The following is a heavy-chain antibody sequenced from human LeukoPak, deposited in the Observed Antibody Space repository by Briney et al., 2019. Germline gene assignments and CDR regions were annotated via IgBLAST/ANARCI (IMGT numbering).Heavy chain of an antibody. V-gene: IGHV4-59*01. J-gene: IGHJ4*02. CDR1: GGSISSYY. CDR2: IYYSGST. CDR3: ARARVGAMGD. D-gene: IGHD1-26*01. Sequence: ASETLSLTCTVSGGSISSYYWSWIRQPPGKGLEWIGYIYYSGSTNYNPSLKSRVTISVDTSKNQFSLKLSSVTAADTAVYYCARARVGAMGDWGQGPLVTVSS.